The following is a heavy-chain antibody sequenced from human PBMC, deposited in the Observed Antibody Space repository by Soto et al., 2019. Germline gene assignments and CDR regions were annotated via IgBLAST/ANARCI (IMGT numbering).Heavy chain of an antibody. CDR1: DFNLSRYH. CDR2: ISFVGMNV. Sequence: SRSLSCAASDFNLSRYHMHWVRPAPGRGLERVAVISFVGMNVHYADSVKVRFTISRDSSKNTLYLQMNSLRREDTAVYYCAKDHDRKFISDYWGQGTMVTVSS. J-gene: IGHJ4*02. V-gene: IGHV3-30*18. CDR3: AKDHDRKFISDY. D-gene: IGHD1-1*01.